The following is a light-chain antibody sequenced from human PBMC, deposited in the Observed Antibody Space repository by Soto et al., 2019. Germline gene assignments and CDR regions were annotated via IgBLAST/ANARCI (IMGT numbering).Light chain of an antibody. CDR3: QQYGSATWT. J-gene: IGKJ1*01. Sequence: EIVLTQSPGTLPLSPGERATLSCRASLSVASNYVAWYQQKPGQAPTLLIYAASGRATGIPDRFSGSGSGTDFTLIISRLEPEDFAVYYCQQYGSATWTFGQGTKLEIK. CDR2: AAS. V-gene: IGKV3-20*01. CDR1: LSVASNY.